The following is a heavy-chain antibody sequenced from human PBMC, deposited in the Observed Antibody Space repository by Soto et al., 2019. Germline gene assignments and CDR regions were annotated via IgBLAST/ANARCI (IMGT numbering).Heavy chain of an antibody. CDR1: GYTFTSYD. Sequence: GASVKASCKASGYTFTSYDINSVRQATGQGLEWMGWMNPNSGNTGYAQKFQGRVTMTRNTSISTAYMELSSLRSEDTAVYYCARGCRIADRPGRGSNYYYYYMDVWGKGTTVTVSS. CDR2: MNPNSGNT. V-gene: IGHV1-8*01. J-gene: IGHJ6*03. CDR3: ARGCRIADRPGRGSNYYYYYMDV. D-gene: IGHD2-2*01.